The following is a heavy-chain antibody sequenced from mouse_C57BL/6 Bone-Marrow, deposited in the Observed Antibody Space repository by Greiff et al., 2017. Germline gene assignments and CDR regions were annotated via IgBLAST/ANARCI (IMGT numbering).Heavy chain of an antibody. J-gene: IGHJ3*01. CDR1: GYTFTDYN. V-gene: IGHV1-18*01. D-gene: IGHD2-4*01. Sequence: EVQLQQSGPELVKPGASVKIPCKASGYTFTDYNMAWVKQSHGKSLEWIGDINPNNGGTNYNNKFKGKATLTVDKSSSTAYMELRSLTSEDTAVYYCARDDYGPFDYWGQGTLATVTA. CDR2: INPNNGGT. CDR3: ARDDYGPFDY.